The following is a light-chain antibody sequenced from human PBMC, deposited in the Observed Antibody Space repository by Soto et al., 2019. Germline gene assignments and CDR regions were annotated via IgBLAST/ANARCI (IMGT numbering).Light chain of an antibody. CDR3: QQASALPLA. V-gene: IGKV1-12*01. J-gene: IGKJ5*01. CDR1: QNIGTW. CDR2: AAS. Sequence: DIQMTQSPSSVSASVGDRVTITCRASQNIGTWLTWYQQKPGKAPKLLIYAASTLQNGVPSTFSGSGRRKAITPTGRRLQPADFPTSSCQQASALPLAFGQGTRLEIK.